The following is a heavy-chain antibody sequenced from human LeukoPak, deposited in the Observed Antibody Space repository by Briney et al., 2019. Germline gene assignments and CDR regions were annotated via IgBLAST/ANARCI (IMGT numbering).Heavy chain of an antibody. CDR3: ARAKLTMVRGVHVDY. Sequence: PSETLSLTCAVYGGSFSGYYWSWIRQPPGKGLEWIGEINHSGSTNYNPSLKSRVTISVDTSKNQFYLKVSSVTAADTAVYYCARAKLTMVRGVHVDYWGQGTLVTVSS. CDR2: INHSGST. D-gene: IGHD3-10*01. J-gene: IGHJ4*02. CDR1: GGSFSGYY. V-gene: IGHV4-34*01.